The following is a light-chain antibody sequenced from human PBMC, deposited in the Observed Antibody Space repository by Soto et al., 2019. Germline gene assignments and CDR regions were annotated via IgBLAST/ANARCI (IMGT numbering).Light chain of an antibody. Sequence: EIVLTQSPGTLSLSPGERATLSCRASHSVSSNYLAWYQQQPGQTPRLLNHGASRRATGIPDRFSGSGSGTDFTLTINRLEPEDFAVYYCQQYGTSPYTFGQGTKLEIK. V-gene: IGKV3-20*01. CDR3: QQYGTSPYT. CDR2: GAS. J-gene: IGKJ2*01. CDR1: HSVSSNY.